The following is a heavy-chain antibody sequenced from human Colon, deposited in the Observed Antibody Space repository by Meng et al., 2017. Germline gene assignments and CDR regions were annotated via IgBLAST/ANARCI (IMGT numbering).Heavy chain of an antibody. Sequence: QVQLQESGPGLVRPPEPLPLSCAVSGASVRSPDHQWGWVRQPPGKGLEWIGYARIDYANTNYNPSLKSRVNVSLDTSKNQFSLNVRSVTAADTAVYYCARDYWGSLDFWGQGILVTVSS. CDR3: ARDYWGSLDF. CDR2: ARIDYANT. V-gene: IGHV4-61*08. J-gene: IGHJ4*02. D-gene: IGHD3-16*01. CDR1: GASVRSPDHQ.